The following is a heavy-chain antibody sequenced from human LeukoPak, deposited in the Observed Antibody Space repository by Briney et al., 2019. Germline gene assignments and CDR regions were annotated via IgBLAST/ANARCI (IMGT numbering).Heavy chain of an antibody. CDR1: GFTFSSYG. J-gene: IGHJ6*03. D-gene: IGHD6-19*01. CDR3: AKDGSSGWYTNYYYMDV. CDR2: IRYDGSNK. V-gene: IGHV3-30*02. Sequence: PGGSLRPSCAASGFTFSSYGMHWVRQAPGKGLEWVAFIRYDGSNKYYADSVKGRFTISRDNSKNTLYLQMNSLRAEDTAVYYCAKDGSSGWYTNYYYMDVWGKGTTVTISS.